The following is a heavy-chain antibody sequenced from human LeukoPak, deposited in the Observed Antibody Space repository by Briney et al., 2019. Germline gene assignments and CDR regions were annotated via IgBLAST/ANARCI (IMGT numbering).Heavy chain of an antibody. Sequence: GGSLRLSCAASGFDFSIHSMNWVRQAPGKGLEWVAFIRYDGSNKYYADSVKGRFTISRDNSKNTLYLQMNSLRAEDTAVYYCAKDDYYDTSGYRDWGQGTLVTVSS. J-gene: IGHJ4*02. CDR3: AKDDYYDTSGYRD. CDR1: GFDFSIHS. D-gene: IGHD3-22*01. CDR2: IRYDGSNK. V-gene: IGHV3-30*02.